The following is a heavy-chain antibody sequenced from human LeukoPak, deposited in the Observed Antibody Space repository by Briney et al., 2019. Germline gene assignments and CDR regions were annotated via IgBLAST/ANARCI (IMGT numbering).Heavy chain of an antibody. V-gene: IGHV4-39*07. CDR1: GGSISSSSYY. J-gene: IGHJ4*02. CDR3: ARVARYSSGWYVGDY. CDR2: IYYSGST. D-gene: IGHD6-19*01. Sequence: PSETLSLTCTVSGGSISSSSYYWGWIRQPPGKGLEGIGSIYYSGSTYYNPSLKSRVTISVDTSKNQFSLKLSSVTAADTAVYYCARVARYSSGWYVGDYWGQGTLVTVSS.